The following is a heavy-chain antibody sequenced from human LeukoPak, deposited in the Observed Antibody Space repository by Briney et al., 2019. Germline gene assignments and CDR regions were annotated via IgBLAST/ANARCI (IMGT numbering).Heavy chain of an antibody. CDR2: INHSGST. Sequence: SEALSLTCAVYGGSFSGYYWTWIRQPPGGGLEWIGEINHSGSTNYNPSLKSRVTISVDTSKSQFSLKLNSVTAADTAMYYCARGRDPYWGQGTLVTVSS. CDR3: ARGRDPY. CDR1: GGSFSGYY. D-gene: IGHD5-24*01. V-gene: IGHV4-34*01. J-gene: IGHJ4*02.